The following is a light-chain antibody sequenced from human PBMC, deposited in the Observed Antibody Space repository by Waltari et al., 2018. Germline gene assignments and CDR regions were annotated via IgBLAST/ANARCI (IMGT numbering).Light chain of an antibody. V-gene: IGLV3-21*02. CDR1: NIGSTR. CDR3: HVWDANTVM. J-gene: IGLJ3*02. CDR2: LDS. Sequence: SSVLTQAPSVSVAPGPTATVTCGGANIGSTRVHWYQQKPGRAPVLVVYLDSDRPSGIPERFSGSKSGNAATLTISRVEAGDEADYYCHVWDANTVMFGGGTKLTVL.